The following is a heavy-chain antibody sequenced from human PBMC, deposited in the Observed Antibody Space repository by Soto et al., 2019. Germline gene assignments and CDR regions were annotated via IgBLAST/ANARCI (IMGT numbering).Heavy chain of an antibody. CDR3: ARDRYGIAVAGPAFDY. D-gene: IGHD6-19*01. J-gene: IGHJ4*02. CDR1: GYTFTSYA. Sequence: ASVKVSCKASGYTFTSYAMHWVRQAPGQRLEWMGWINAGNGNTKYSQKFQGRVTITRDTSASTDYMELSSLRSEDTAVYYCARDRYGIAVAGPAFDYWGQGTLVTVS. CDR2: INAGNGNT. V-gene: IGHV1-3*01.